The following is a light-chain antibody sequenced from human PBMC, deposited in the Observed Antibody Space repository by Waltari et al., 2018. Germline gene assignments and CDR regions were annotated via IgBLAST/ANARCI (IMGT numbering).Light chain of an antibody. V-gene: IGLV4-69*01. CDR1: REHSAYA. CDR2: IDGGGRH. Sequence: QLAVTPSPSASASLGASVKLTCPLSREHSAYAIAWHPQQPEKGPRFLMKIDGGGRHSKGDGIPCRFSGSSSGAERYLTISSLQYEDEADYYCQTWDTDVVVFGGGTKLTVL. J-gene: IGLJ2*01. CDR3: QTWDTDVVV.